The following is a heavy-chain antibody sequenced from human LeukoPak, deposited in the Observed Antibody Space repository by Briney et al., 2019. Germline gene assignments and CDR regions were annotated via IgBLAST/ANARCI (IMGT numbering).Heavy chain of an antibody. CDR3: ARRRLRKNAMAFDI. CDR2: IKHSGST. CDR1: GGSFSGYY. D-gene: IGHD1-1*01. Sequence: SETLSLTCAVYGGSFSGYYWSWIRQPPGKGLEWIGEIKHSGSTNYNPSLKSRVTISVDTSKNQFSLKLSSVTAADTAVYYCARRRLRKNAMAFDIWGQGTMVTVSS. J-gene: IGHJ3*02. V-gene: IGHV4-34*01.